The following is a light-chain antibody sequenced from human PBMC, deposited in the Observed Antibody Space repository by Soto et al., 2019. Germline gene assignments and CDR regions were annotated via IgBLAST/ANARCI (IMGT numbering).Light chain of an antibody. Sequence: QSALTQPPSASGSPGQSVTISCTGTSSDVGGYNYVSWYQQYPGRAPKLMIYEVTKRPSWVPDRFSGSKSGNTASLTVSGLQAEDEADYYCSSYAAINKFSFVFGGGTKLTVL. J-gene: IGLJ3*02. CDR3: SSYAAINKFSFV. V-gene: IGLV2-8*01. CDR2: EVT. CDR1: SSDVGGYNY.